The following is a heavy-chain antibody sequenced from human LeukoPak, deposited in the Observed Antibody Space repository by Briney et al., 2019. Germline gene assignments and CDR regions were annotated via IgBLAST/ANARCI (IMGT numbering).Heavy chain of an antibody. V-gene: IGHV1-69*13. J-gene: IGHJ6*03. CDR2: IIPIFGTA. Sequence: GASVKVSCKASGGTFSSYVINWVRQAPGQGLEWMGGIIPIFGTANYAQKFQGRVTITADESTSTAYMELSSLRSEDTAVYYCARSEEQVLLWFGELLSGVHYYYYMDVWGKGTTVTISS. CDR1: GGTFSSYV. D-gene: IGHD3-10*01. CDR3: ARSEEQVLLWFGELLSGVHYYYYMDV.